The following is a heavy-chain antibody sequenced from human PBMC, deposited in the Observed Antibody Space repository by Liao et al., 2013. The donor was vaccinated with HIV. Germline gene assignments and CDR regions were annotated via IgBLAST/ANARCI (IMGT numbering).Heavy chain of an antibody. D-gene: IGHD3-22*01. V-gene: IGHV4-4*07. Sequence: QVQLQESGPGLVKPSETLSLTCTVSGGSISTYYWSWIRQPAGKGLEWIGHIYTSGSTNYNPSLKSRVTISVDTSKNQFSLKLSSVTAADTAVYYCARGRKVFYDSSGYYRAFDIWGQGTMVTVSS. CDR2: IYTSGST. CDR3: ARGRKVFYDSSGYYRAFDI. J-gene: IGHJ3*02. CDR1: GGSISTYY.